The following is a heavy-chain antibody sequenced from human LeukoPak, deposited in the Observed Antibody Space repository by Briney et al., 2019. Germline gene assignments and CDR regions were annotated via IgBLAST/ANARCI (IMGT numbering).Heavy chain of an antibody. Sequence: GGSLRLSYAASGFTFSSYAMSWVRQAPGKGLEWVSAIDGSGGSTYYADSVKGRFTISRDNSKNTLYLQMNSLRAEDTAVYYCAKDFSRDSSWPQFFQHWGQGTLVTVSS. CDR1: GFTFSSYA. V-gene: IGHV3-23*01. CDR2: IDGSGGST. J-gene: IGHJ1*01. CDR3: AKDFSRDSSWPQFFQH. D-gene: IGHD6-13*01.